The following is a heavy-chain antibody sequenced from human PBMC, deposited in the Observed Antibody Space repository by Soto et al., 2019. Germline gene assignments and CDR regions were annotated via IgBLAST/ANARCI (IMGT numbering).Heavy chain of an antibody. CDR2: IYYSGST. D-gene: IGHD3-22*01. J-gene: IGHJ1*01. CDR3: ARGAYYDSSGYSIPEYFQH. CDR1: GGSISSGDYY. Sequence: SETLSLTCTVSGGSISSGDYYWSWIRQPPGKGLEWIGYIYYSGSTYYNPSLKSRVTISVDTSKNQFSLKLSSVTAADTAVYYCARGAYYDSSGYSIPEYFQHWGQGTLVTVSS. V-gene: IGHV4-30-4*01.